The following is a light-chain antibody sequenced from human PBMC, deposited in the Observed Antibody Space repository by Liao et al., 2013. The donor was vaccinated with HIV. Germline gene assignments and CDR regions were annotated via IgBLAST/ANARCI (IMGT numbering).Light chain of an antibody. J-gene: IGLJ3*02. V-gene: IGLV3-1*01. CDR1: KLGDEF. Sequence: SYELTQPPSVSVSPGQTASITCSGDKLGDEFACWYQQKPGQSPVLVIYQDSKRPSGIPERFSGSNSGTTATLTISGTQAMDEADYYCQAWDTTRRVFGGGTKLTVL. CDR3: QAWDTTRRV. CDR2: QDS.